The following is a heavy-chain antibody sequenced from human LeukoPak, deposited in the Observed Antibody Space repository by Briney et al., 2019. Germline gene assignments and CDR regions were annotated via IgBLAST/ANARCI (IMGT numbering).Heavy chain of an antibody. D-gene: IGHD6-25*01. Sequence: PSETLSLTCTVSGSSITNYYWSWIRQSPGKGLEWIGYITYAGSTNHNPSLKSRVSISRDTSKNEFSLKVTSVTAVDTAVYYCARVVEFQRQFDYWGQGVLVTVSS. CDR2: ITYAGST. J-gene: IGHJ4*02. V-gene: IGHV4-59*01. CDR1: GSSITNYY. CDR3: ARVVEFQRQFDY.